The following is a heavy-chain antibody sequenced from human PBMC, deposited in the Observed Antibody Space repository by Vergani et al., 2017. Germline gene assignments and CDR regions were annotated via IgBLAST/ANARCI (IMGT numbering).Heavy chain of an antibody. D-gene: IGHD2-2*01. J-gene: IGHJ4*02. V-gene: IGHV3-7*01. CDR3: ARDGALDPYCSSTSCYAVDY. Sequence: EVQLVESGGGLVQPGGSLRLSCAASGFTFSSYWMSWVRQAPGKGLEWVANIKQDGSEKYYVESVKGRFTISRDNAKNSLYLQMNSLRAEDTAVYYCARDGALDPYCSSTSCYAVDYWGQGTLVTVSS. CDR1: GFTFSSYW. CDR2: IKQDGSEK.